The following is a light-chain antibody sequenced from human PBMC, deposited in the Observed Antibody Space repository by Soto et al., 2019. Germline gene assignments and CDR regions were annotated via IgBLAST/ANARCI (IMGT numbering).Light chain of an antibody. CDR3: QQYGSSPPT. CDR2: GAS. V-gene: IGKV3-20*01. Sequence: EIVLTQSPGTLSLSLGERATLSCRASQSVSSSYVAWYQQQPGQAPRLLIYGASSRASGIPDRFSGSGSVTDFTLTISILEPEDFAVYYCQQYGSSPPTFGPGTKVDIK. J-gene: IGKJ3*01. CDR1: QSVSSSY.